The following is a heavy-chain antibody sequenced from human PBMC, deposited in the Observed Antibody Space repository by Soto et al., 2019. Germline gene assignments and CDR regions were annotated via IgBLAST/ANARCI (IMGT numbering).Heavy chain of an antibody. Sequence: GESLKISCAASGFTFSSYAMSWVRQAPGKGLEWVSAISGSGGSTYYADSVKGRFTISRDNSKNTLYLQMNSLRAEDTAVYYCAKYSSSWYYFDYWGQGTLVTVSS. CDR1: GFTFSSYA. CDR3: AKYSSSWYYFDY. D-gene: IGHD6-13*01. J-gene: IGHJ4*02. CDR2: ISGSGGST. V-gene: IGHV3-23*01.